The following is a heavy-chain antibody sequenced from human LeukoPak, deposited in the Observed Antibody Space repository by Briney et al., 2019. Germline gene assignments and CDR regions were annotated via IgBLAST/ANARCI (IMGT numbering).Heavy chain of an antibody. J-gene: IGHJ5*02. V-gene: IGHV4-4*07. Sequence: PSEALSLTCTVSGGSISSYYWSWIRQPAGSGLEWIGRIYTSGSTNYNPSLKSRVTMSVDTSKNQFSLKLSSVTAADTAVYYCARDWSVIVVVPAASKIGWFDPWGQGTLVTVSS. CDR3: ARDWSVIVVVPAASKIGWFDP. CDR1: GGSISSYY. D-gene: IGHD2-2*01. CDR2: IYTSGST.